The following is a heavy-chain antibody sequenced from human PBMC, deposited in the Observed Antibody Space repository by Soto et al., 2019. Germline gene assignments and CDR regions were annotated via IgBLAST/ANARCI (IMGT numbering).Heavy chain of an antibody. D-gene: IGHD1-26*01. Sequence: AVQVSCKASGGTFSSYAISWVRQAPGQGLEWMGGIIPIFGTANYAQKYQGRVTITADESTSTAYLELSSLRSEETAVYYCARGHGSYEFDYWGQGXLVTVS. CDR2: IIPIFGTA. V-gene: IGHV1-69*13. J-gene: IGHJ4*02. CDR3: ARGHGSYEFDY. CDR1: GGTFSSYA.